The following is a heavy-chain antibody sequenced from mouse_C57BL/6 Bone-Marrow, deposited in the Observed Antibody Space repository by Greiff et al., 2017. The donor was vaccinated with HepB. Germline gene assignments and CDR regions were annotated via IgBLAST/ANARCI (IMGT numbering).Heavy chain of an antibody. CDR3: ARKYYDYPAWFAY. J-gene: IGHJ3*01. D-gene: IGHD2-4*01. Sequence: QVQLQQSGAELVKPGASVKISCKASGYAFSSYWMNWVKQRPGKGLEWIGQIYPGDGDTNYNGKFKGKATLTADKSSSTAYMQLSSLTSEDSAVYFCARKYYDYPAWFAYWGQGTLVTVSA. CDR2: IYPGDGDT. CDR1: GYAFSSYW. V-gene: IGHV1-80*01.